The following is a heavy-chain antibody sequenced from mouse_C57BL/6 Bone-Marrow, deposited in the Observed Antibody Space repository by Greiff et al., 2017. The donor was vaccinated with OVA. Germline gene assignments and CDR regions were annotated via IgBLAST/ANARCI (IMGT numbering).Heavy chain of an antibody. V-gene: IGHV3-2*02. CDR2: ISYSGST. CDR1: GYSITSDYA. Sequence: EVKLQQSGPGLVKPSQSLSLTCTVTGYSITSDYAWNWIRQFPGNKLEWMGYISYSGSTSYNPSLKSRISITRDTSKNQFFLQLNSVTTEDTATYYCARSSSGYGSIAYWGQGTLVTVSA. CDR3: ARSSSGYGSIAY. D-gene: IGHD3-1*01. J-gene: IGHJ3*01.